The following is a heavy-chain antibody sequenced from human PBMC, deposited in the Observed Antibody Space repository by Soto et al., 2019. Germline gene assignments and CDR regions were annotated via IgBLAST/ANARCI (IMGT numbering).Heavy chain of an antibody. D-gene: IGHD1-26*01. V-gene: IGHV3-30*18. CDR2: ISYDGSEK. Sequence: QVQLVESGGGVVQPGRSLRLSCAASGFTFSSVGMHWVPQAPGKGVEWVAVISYDGSEKYYAASVKGRYTISRDNSKNTLSLQINSLTAEDTAVYYCVKESTGTWDFDYWGQGTLVTVSS. CDR1: GFTFSSVG. J-gene: IGHJ4*02. CDR3: VKESTGTWDFDY.